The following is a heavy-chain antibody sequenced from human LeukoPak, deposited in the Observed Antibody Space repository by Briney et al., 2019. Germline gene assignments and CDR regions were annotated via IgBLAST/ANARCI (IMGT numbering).Heavy chain of an antibody. Sequence: GGSLRLSCAASGFTFSSYSMNWVRQAPGKGLEWVSSISSSSSYTYYADSVKGRFTISRDNSKDTLYLQMNSLRAEDTAVYYCARDATQTYSSGWYDYWGQGTLVTVSS. CDR3: ARDATQTYSSGWYDY. J-gene: IGHJ4*02. D-gene: IGHD6-19*01. CDR1: GFTFSSYS. V-gene: IGHV3-21*01. CDR2: ISSSSSYT.